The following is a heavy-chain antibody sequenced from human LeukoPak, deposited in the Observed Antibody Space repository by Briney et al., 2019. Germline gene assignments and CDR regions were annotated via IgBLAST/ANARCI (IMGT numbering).Heavy chain of an antibody. D-gene: IGHD1-26*01. Sequence: GGSLRLSCAASGFTFNTYWMHWVRQAPGKGLVWVSRIRPDGSSTNYADAVKGRFTISRDNAENTVYLQMNSLRVEDTAVYYCAAGRSGSNGLWNFWGQGTLVTVSS. CDR2: IRPDGSST. J-gene: IGHJ4*02. CDR1: GFTFNTYW. CDR3: AAGRSGSNGLWNF. V-gene: IGHV3-74*01.